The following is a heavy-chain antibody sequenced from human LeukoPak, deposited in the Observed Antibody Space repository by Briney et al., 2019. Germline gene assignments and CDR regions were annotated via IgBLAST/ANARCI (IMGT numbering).Heavy chain of an antibody. Sequence: ASVKVSCKPSGYTFTDYYMHWVRQAPGQGLEWMGWISPDSGGTDYAQKFQDRVTMTRDTSISTAYMELGSLRSDDTAVYSCARGTRIAAELKSPFDNWGQGTLVTVSS. D-gene: IGHD6-13*01. J-gene: IGHJ4*02. CDR3: ARGTRIAAELKSPFDN. V-gene: IGHV1-2*02. CDR2: ISPDSGGT. CDR1: GYTFTDYY.